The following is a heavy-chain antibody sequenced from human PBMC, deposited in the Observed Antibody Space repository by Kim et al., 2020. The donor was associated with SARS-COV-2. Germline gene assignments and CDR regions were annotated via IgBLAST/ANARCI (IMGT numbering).Heavy chain of an antibody. D-gene: IGHD1-26*01. J-gene: IGHJ4*02. V-gene: IGHV3-9*01. CDR3: DKNRGGATWVGFDY. CDR1: GFSFSDSA. CDR2: ISWNGGNI. Sequence: GGSLRLSCAASGFSFSDSAMHWVRQAPGKGLEWVAGISWNGGNIGSTYAVTVRGSISRAKAKNSQEPQLKMQSAKNAATSDYDKNRGGATWVGFDYCGEG.